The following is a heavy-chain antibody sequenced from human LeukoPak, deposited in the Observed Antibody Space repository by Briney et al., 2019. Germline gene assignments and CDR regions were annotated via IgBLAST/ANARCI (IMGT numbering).Heavy chain of an antibody. V-gene: IGHV3-33*01. D-gene: IGHD1-26*01. Sequence: GRSLTLSCAASGFTFSSFGMRWVRQAPGKGLEWVAVIWYDASNKYYADSVKGRFTISRDNSKNTLYLQMNSLRDDDTAVYYCVRGVGVSRFNYFDPWGQGTLVTVSS. CDR3: VRGVGVSRFNYFDP. CDR2: IWYDASNK. J-gene: IGHJ5*02. CDR1: GFTFSSFG.